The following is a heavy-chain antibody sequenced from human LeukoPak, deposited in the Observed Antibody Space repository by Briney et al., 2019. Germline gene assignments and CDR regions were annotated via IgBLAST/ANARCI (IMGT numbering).Heavy chain of an antibody. CDR1: GFTFSSYS. CDR2: ISSSSSYI. D-gene: IGHD3-10*01. Sequence: GGSLRLSCAASGFTFSSYSMNWVRQAPGKGLEWVSSISSSSSYIYYADSVKGRFTTSRDNAKNSLYLQMNSLRAEDTAVYYCAREYGSGSYYLDYWGQGTLVTVSS. J-gene: IGHJ4*02. CDR3: AREYGSGSYYLDY. V-gene: IGHV3-21*01.